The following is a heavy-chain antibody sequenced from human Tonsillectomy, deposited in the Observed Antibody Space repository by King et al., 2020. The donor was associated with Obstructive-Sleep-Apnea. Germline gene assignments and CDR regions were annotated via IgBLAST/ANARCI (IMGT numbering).Heavy chain of an antibody. CDR1: GYTFSNYY. CDR2: INPSGGST. D-gene: IGHD3-9*01. Sequence: QLVQSGAEVKKPGASVKVSCKASGYTFSNYYIHWVRQAPGQGLEWMGIINPSGGSTSYAQKFQGRVTMTRDTSTSTVYMELSSLRSEDTAVYYCARDLHILPGYYNQYYYYYGMDVWGQGTTVTVSS. CDR3: ARDLHILPGYYNQYYYYYGMDV. V-gene: IGHV1-46*01. J-gene: IGHJ6*02.